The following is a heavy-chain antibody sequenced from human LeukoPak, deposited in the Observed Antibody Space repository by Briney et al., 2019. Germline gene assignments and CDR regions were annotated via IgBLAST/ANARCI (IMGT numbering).Heavy chain of an antibody. CDR1: GGSISSGGYY. CDR2: IYYSGST. CDR3: ARYGGNSVFDY. Sequence: SETLSLTCTVSGGSISSGGYYWSWIRQHPGKGLEWIGYIYYSGSTYYNPSLKSRVTIAVDTSKKQFSLKVSSVTAADTAVYYCARYGGNSVFDYWGQGTLVTVSS. J-gene: IGHJ4*02. V-gene: IGHV4-31*03. D-gene: IGHD4-23*01.